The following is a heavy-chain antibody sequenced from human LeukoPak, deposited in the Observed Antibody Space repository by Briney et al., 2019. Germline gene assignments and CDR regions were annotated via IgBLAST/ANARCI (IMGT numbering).Heavy chain of an antibody. D-gene: IGHD2-8*01. Sequence: GGALRLSCAASGFTFDDYTMHWVRHAPGEGLGWVSLITWDGGRTYYADSVKGGFTISRDNSKKSLYLQMNRLRDEDTALYYCAKDILNGPFYYWGQGTLVTVSS. CDR2: ITWDGGRT. CDR1: GFTFDDYT. V-gene: IGHV3-43*01. CDR3: AKDILNGPFYY. J-gene: IGHJ4*02.